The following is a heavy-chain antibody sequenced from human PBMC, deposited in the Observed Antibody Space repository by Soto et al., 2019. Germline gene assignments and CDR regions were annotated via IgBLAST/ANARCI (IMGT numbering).Heavy chain of an antibody. CDR2: ISGSGGST. J-gene: IGHJ6*03. D-gene: IGHD4-4*01. CDR3: AKDSVTYYYYYMDV. CDR1: GFTFSSYA. V-gene: IGHV3-23*01. Sequence: GESLKISCAASGFTFSSYAMSWVRQAPGKGLEWVSAISGSGGSTYYADSVKGRFTISRDNSKNTLYLQMNSLRAEDTAVYYCAKDSVTYYYYYMDVWGKGTTVTVSS.